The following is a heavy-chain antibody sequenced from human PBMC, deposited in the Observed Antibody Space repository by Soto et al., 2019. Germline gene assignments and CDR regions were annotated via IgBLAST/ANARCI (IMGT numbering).Heavy chain of an antibody. J-gene: IGHJ6*02. CDR3: ARSQGSSTSLEIYYYYYYGMDV. CDR1: GGTFSSYA. CDR2: ISPISETT. D-gene: IGHD2-2*01. V-gene: IGHV1-69*01. Sequence: QVQLVQSGAEVKKPGSSVKVSCTASGGTFSSYAISWVRQAPGQGLEWMGGISPISETTNYAQKFQGRVTITADESKNTAYMELRSLRSEDTAVYYCARSQGSSTSLEIYYYYYYGMDVWGQGTTVTVSS.